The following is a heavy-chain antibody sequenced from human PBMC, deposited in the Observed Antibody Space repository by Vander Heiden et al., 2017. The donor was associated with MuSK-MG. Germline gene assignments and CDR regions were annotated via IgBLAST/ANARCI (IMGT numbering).Heavy chain of an antibody. J-gene: IGHJ3*02. V-gene: IGHV3-23*04. CDR3: AKGSYNCWRAYPTDAFDI. D-gene: IGHD3-3*01. CDR2: ITGSGVST. CDR1: GFTFSSYA. Sequence: EVQLVESGGGLVQPGGSLRLSCAASGFTFSSYAMSWVRQAPGKGLEWVSAITGSGVSTYYAESVKGRFTISRDNSKNTLYLQMNSLRAEDTAVYYGAKGSYNCWRAYPTDAFDIWGRGTMVTVSS.